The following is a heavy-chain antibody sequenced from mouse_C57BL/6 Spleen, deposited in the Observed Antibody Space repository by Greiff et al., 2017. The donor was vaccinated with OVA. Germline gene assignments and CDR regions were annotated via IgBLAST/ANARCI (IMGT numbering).Heavy chain of an antibody. CDR3: ARRSYDGGYFDY. CDR2: IDPSDSET. CDR1: GYTFTSYW. D-gene: IGHD2-3*01. J-gene: IGHJ2*01. Sequence: VKLQQPGAELVRPGSSVKLSCKASGYTFTSYWMHWVKQRPIQGLEWIGNIDPSDSETHYNQKFKDKATLTVDKSSSTAYMQLSSLTSEDSAVYYCARRSYDGGYFDYWGQGTTLTVSS. V-gene: IGHV1-52*01.